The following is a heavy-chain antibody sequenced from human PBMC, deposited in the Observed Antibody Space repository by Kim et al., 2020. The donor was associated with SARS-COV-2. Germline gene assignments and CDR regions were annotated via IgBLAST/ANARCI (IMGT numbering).Heavy chain of an antibody. V-gene: IGHV3-53*01. CDR3: ARDGSPSRYCSSTSCPYYYYGMDV. CDR1: GFTVSSNY. CDR2: IYSGGST. D-gene: IGHD2-2*01. Sequence: GGSLRLSCAASGFTVSSNYMSWVRQAPGKGLEWVSVIYSGGSTYYADSVKGRFTISRDNSKNTLYLQMNSLRAEDTAVYYCARDGSPSRYCSSTSCPYYYYGMDVWGQGTTVTVSS. J-gene: IGHJ6*02.